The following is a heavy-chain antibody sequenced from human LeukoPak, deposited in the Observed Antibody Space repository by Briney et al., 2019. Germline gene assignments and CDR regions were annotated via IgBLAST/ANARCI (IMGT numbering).Heavy chain of an antibody. CDR2: IYYSGST. CDR1: GGSISGYY. Sequence: KASETLSLTCTVSGGSISGYYYNWIRQPPGKGLEWIGYIYYSGSTNYNPSLKSRVTISLDTSKNQFSLKLSSVTTADTAVYYCARSVVTLCWYFDLWGRGTLVTVSS. CDR3: ARSVVTLCWYFDL. J-gene: IGHJ2*01. V-gene: IGHV4-59*01. D-gene: IGHD4-23*01.